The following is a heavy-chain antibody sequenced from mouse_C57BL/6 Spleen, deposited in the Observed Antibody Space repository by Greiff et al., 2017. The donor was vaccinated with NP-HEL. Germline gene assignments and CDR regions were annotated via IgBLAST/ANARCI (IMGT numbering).Heavy chain of an antibody. D-gene: IGHD1-1*01. J-gene: IGHJ4*01. CDR1: GYTFTDYN. V-gene: IGHV1-22*01. Sequence: EVQLQQSGPELVKPGASVKMSCKASGYTFTDYNMHWVKQSHGKSLEWIGYINPNNGGTSYNQKFKGKATLTVNTSSSTAYMELRSLTSEDSAVYDCARMDYYGSSYAMDNWGQGTSVTVSS. CDR2: INPNNGGT. CDR3: ARMDYYGSSYAMDN.